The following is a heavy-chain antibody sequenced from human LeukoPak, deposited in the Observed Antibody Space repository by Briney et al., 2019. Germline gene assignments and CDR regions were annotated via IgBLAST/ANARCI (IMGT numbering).Heavy chain of an antibody. CDR3: ARDLGGIVGAGTY. CDR2: INPNSGGT. CDR1: GYTFTGYY. Sequence: ASVTVSCKASGYTFTGYYMHWVRQAPGQGLEWMGWINPNSGGTNYAQKLQGRVTMTTDTSTSTAYMELRSLRSDDTAVYYCARDLGGIVGAGTYWGQGTLVTVSS. V-gene: IGHV1-2*02. J-gene: IGHJ4*02. D-gene: IGHD1-26*01.